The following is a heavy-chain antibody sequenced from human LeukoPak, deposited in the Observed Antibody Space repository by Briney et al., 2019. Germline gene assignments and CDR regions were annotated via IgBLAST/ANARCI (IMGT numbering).Heavy chain of an antibody. CDR3: ARWAVGSSSGKYNDVFDI. V-gene: IGHV4-28*01. CDR2: MWYSGST. Sequence: PSDTLSLTCAVSGYSISSSNWWGWIRQPPGKGLEWIGYMWYSGSTYYNPSLKSRVTMSVDTSKNQFSLKLSSVTAVDTAVYYCARWAVGSSSGKYNDVFDIWGQGTMVTVSS. CDR1: GYSISSSNW. D-gene: IGHD6-6*01. J-gene: IGHJ3*02.